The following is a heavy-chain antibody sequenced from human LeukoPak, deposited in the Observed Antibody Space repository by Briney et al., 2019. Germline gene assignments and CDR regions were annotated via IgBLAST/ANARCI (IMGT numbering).Heavy chain of an antibody. J-gene: IGHJ4*02. CDR3: ARHVVAVGFDY. D-gene: IGHD3-22*01. CDR1: GFTFSSYS. CDR2: ISSSGSTT. Sequence: GGSLRLSCAASGFTFSSYSMNWVRQAPGKGLEWVSSISSSGSTTYYADSVKGRFTISRDNAQNSLYLQMSSLRAEDTAVYYCARHVVAVGFDYWGQGTLVTVSS. V-gene: IGHV3-48*04.